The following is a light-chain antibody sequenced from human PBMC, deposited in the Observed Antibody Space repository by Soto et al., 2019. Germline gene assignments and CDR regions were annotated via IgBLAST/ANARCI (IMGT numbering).Light chain of an antibody. J-gene: IGLJ3*02. Sequence: QSALTQPPSASGSPGQSVAISCTGTSSDVGGYNHVSWYQQHPGKVPRLIIYDVDNRPLGVSNRFSGSQSGNTASLSISGLQAEDEAQYYCCAYTARTTLSWVFGGGTKVTVL. CDR3: CAYTARTTLSWV. CDR2: DVD. V-gene: IGLV2-14*03. CDR1: SSDVGGYNH.